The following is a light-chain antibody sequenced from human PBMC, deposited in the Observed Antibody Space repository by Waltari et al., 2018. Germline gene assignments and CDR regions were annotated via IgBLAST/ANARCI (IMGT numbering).Light chain of an antibody. CDR2: AAS. CDR3: QQSYSTFTWT. CDR1: QSISSY. J-gene: IGKJ1*01. Sequence: DIQMTQSPSSLSASVGDRDTITCRASQSISSYLNWYQQKPGKAPKLLIYAASSLQSGVPSRFSGSGSGTDFTLTISSLQPEDFATYYCQQSYSTFTWTFGQGTKVEIK. V-gene: IGKV1-39*01.